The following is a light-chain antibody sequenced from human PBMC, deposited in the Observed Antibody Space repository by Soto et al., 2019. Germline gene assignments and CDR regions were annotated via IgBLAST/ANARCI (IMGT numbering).Light chain of an antibody. CDR1: SSDVGGYNY. CDR3: CSYAGNYLRV. J-gene: IGLJ1*01. V-gene: IGLV2-11*01. CDR2: DVT. Sequence: QSVLTQPRSVSGSPGQSVTISCTGTSSDVGGYNYVSWYQQHPGKAPKLMIYDVTKRPSGVPDRFSGSKSGNTASLTISGLQAEVEADYYCCSYAGNYLRVFGTGTKVHRP.